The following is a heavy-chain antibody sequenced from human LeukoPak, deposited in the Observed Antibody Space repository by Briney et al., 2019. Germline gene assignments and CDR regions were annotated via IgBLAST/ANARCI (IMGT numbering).Heavy chain of an antibody. J-gene: IGHJ5*02. CDR1: GDSVSSNSAA. D-gene: IGHD3-10*01. V-gene: IGHV6-1*01. Sequence: SQTLSLTCAISGDSVSSNSAAWNWIRQSPSRGLEWLGRTYYRSKWYNDYAVSVKSRITINPDTSKNQFSLQLNSVTPEDTAVYYCARGGDLMSLGFSDWFDPWGQGTLVTVSS. CDR2: TYYRSKWYN. CDR3: ARGGDLMSLGFSDWFDP.